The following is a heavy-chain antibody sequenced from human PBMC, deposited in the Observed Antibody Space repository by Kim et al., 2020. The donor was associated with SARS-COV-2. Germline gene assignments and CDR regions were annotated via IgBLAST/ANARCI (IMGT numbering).Heavy chain of an antibody. J-gene: IGHJ6*03. CDR2: IYYSGST. CDR3: ARRVEMATIKDYYYYMDV. V-gene: IGHV4-59*08. D-gene: IGHD5-12*01. CDR1: GGSISSYY. Sequence: SETLSLTCTVSGGSISSYYWSWIRQPPGKGLEWIGYIYYSGSTNYNPSLKSRVTISVDTSKNQFSLKLSSVTAADTAVYYCARRVEMATIKDYYYYMDVWGKGTTVTVSS.